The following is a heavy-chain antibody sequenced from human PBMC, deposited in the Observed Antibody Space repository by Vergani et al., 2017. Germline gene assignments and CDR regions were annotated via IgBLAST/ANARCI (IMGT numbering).Heavy chain of an antibody. CDR3: AKDMYRSYSGNRDYYYYGMDV. Sequence: VQLVESGGGLVKPGGSLRLSCAASGFTFDDYTMHWVRQAPGKGLEWVSLISWDGGSTYYADSVKGRFTISRDNSKNSLYLQMNSLRTEDTALYYCAKDMYRSYSGNRDYYYYGMDVWGQGTTVTVSS. CDR1: GFTFDDYT. D-gene: IGHD1-26*01. CDR2: ISWDGGST. V-gene: IGHV3-43*01. J-gene: IGHJ6*02.